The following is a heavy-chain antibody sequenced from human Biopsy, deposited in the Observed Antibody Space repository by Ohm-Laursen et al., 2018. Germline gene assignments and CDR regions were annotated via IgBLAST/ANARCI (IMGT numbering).Heavy chain of an antibody. CDR2: LNPVSGNS. V-gene: IGHV1-8*01. J-gene: IGHJ5*02. Sequence: ASSVKVSCKVSGYTFTSYDITWVRQASGQGPEWIGWLNPVSGNSNFGQKFRGRVTVTSDTSISTAYMELSGLTSVDTATYYCGRAVRNQLLTDPWGQGTLVTVTS. CDR3: GRAVRNQLLTDP. CDR1: GYTFTSYD. D-gene: IGHD1-7*01.